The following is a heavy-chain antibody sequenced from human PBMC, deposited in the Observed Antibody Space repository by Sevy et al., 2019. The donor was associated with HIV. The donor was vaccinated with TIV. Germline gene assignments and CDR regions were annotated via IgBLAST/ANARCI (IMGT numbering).Heavy chain of an antibody. V-gene: IGHV3-74*01. CDR1: GVTFSSHW. Sequence: GGSLRLSCAASGVTFSSHWMHWVRQTPGKGLVWVSRINSYGSSTSYADSVKDRFTISRDNAKNTVYLQMNSLSAEDTAEYGCARGGRPAGFDYWGQGTLVTVSS. CDR2: INSYGSST. D-gene: IGHD2-2*01. J-gene: IGHJ4*02. CDR3: ARGGRPAGFDY.